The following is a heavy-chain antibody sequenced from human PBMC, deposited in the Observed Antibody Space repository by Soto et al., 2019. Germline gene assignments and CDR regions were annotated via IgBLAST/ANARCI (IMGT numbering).Heavy chain of an antibody. D-gene: IGHD3-16*02. V-gene: IGHV3-23*01. J-gene: IGHJ6*02. CDR2: ISGSGGST. CDR3: AKRYYDYVWGSYRYSPYYYGMDV. CDR1: GFTFSSYA. Sequence: GGSLRLSCAASGFTFSSYAMSRVLQAPGKGLEWVSAISGSGGSTYYADSVKGRFTISRDNSKNTLYLQMNSLRAEDTAVYYCAKRYYDYVWGSYRYSPYYYGMDVWGQGTTVTVSS.